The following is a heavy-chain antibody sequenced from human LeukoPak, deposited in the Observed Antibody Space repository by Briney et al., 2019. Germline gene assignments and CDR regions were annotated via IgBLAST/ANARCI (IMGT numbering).Heavy chain of an antibody. CDR1: ENTFTYYY. D-gene: IGHD4-23*01. CDR2: INPNGDRT. Sequence: ASVKVSCKASENTFTYYYMHWVRQAPGQGLEWLGIINPNGDRTNYAQTFQGRVTMTRDTSTTTVYMELSSLRSEDTAVYYCARDMSTRVTPISYAFDVWGQGTMVTVSS. J-gene: IGHJ3*01. V-gene: IGHV1-46*01. CDR3: ARDMSTRVTPISYAFDV.